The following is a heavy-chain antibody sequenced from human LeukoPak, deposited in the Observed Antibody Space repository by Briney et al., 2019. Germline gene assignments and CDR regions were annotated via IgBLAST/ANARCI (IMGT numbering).Heavy chain of an antibody. CDR2: THHSGTT. CDR1: GASISSYY. Sequence: PETLSLTCTVSGASISSYYWSWIRQPPGKRLEWIGYTHHSGTTNYNPSLRSRVTISIDASKSQFSLKLTSVTAADTALYYCATGWYGDGGYWGQGMLVTVSS. D-gene: IGHD6-19*01. CDR3: ATGWYGDGGY. V-gene: IGHV4-59*01. J-gene: IGHJ4*02.